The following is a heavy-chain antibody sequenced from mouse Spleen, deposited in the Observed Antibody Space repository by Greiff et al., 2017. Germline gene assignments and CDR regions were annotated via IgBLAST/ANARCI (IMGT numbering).Heavy chain of an antibody. CDR1: GFNIKDDY. D-gene: IGHD2-4*01. CDR3: TTRIYYDYSYAMDY. CDR2: IDPENGDT. V-gene: IGHV14-4*01. Sequence: VHVKQSGAELVRPGASVKLSCTASGFNIKDDYMHWVKQRPEQGLEWIGWIDPENGDTEYASKFQGKATITADTSSNTAYLQLSSLTSEDTAVYYCTTRIYYDYSYAMDYWGQGTSVTVSS. J-gene: IGHJ4*01.